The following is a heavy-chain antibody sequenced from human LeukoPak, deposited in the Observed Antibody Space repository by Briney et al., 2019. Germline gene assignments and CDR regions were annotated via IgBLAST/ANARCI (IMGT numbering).Heavy chain of an antibody. CDR1: GYTFTDYY. D-gene: IGHD1-20*01. V-gene: IGHV1-2*02. CDR2: INPNSGGT. J-gene: IGHJ4*02. Sequence: ASVKVSCKASGYTFTDYYMHWVRQAPGQGLERMGWINPNSGGTKYAQKFQGRVTMTRDTSINTAYMELSRLTYDDTAVYYCAGLPRYNWNEPLDYWGQGTLVTVSS. CDR3: AGLPRYNWNEPLDY.